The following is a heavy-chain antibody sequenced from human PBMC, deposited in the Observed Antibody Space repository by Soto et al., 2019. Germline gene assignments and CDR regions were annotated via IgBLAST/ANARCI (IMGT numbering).Heavy chain of an antibody. CDR2: IYYSGST. V-gene: IGHV4-31*03. CDR1: GGSISSGGYY. J-gene: IGHJ4*02. Sequence: NPSETLSLTCTVSGGSISSGGYYWSWIRQHPGKGLEWIGYIYYSGSTYYNPSLKSRVTISVDTSKNQFSLKLSSVTAADTAVYYCARDSRVRGVITPFDYWGQGTLVTVSS. D-gene: IGHD3-10*01. CDR3: ARDSRVRGVITPFDY.